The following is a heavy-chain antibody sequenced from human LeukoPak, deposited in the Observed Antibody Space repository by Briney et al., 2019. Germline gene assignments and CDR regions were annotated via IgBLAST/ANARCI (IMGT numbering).Heavy chain of an antibody. J-gene: IGHJ6*02. CDR2: IYYSGNT. CDR3: ARRSLVRTVGYYYGMDV. V-gene: IGHV4-59*08. Sequence: PSETLSLTCTVSGGSINSDYWSWIRQPPGKGLEWIGYIYYSGNTNCSPSLKSRVTISVDTSRKQFSLKLSSVTAADTAVYYCARRSLVRTVGYYYGMDVWGQGTTVTVSS. CDR1: GGSINSDY. D-gene: IGHD1-26*01.